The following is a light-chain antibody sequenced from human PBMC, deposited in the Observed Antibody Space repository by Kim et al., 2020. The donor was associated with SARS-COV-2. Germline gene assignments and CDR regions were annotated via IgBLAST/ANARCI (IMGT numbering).Light chain of an antibody. J-gene: IGLJ3*02. V-gene: IGLV2-23*02. CDR2: EVS. Sequence: QSALTQPASVSGSPGQSITISCTGTSSDVGSYNLVSWYQQHPGKAPKLMIYEVSKRPSGVSNRFSGSKSGNTASLTISGLQAEDEGDYYCCSYADSSTNWVFGGGSKLTVL. CDR3: CSYADSSTNWV. CDR1: SSDVGSYNL.